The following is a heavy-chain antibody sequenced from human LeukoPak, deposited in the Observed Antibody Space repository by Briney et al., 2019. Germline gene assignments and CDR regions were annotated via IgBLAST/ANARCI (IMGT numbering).Heavy chain of an antibody. CDR2: IYPGDSDT. J-gene: IGHJ4*02. CDR1: GCNFTSYW. D-gene: IGHD3-22*01. Sequence: GEALKISCKGSGCNFTSYWNGWVRQMPGKGLEGRGIIYPGDSDTRYTPSFQGQFTLSADQSITTAYLQLSSLKASDTAMYYCARRGPGYYDSSGYFDYWGQGTLVTVSS. V-gene: IGHV5-51*01. CDR3: ARRGPGYYDSSGYFDY.